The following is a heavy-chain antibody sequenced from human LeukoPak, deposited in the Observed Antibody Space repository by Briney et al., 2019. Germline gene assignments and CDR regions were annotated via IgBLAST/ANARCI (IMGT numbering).Heavy chain of an antibody. J-gene: IGHJ4*02. Sequence: GGSLRLSCEVSGFTFSSSRMNWVRQAPGKGLEWVSYISSRGTTKHYADSVKGRFTISRDNSKNTLHLQMNSLRAEDTAVYYCAKGRYESSGYNWIEWGQGALVTVSS. V-gene: IGHV3-48*01. CDR3: AKGRYESSGYNWIE. CDR2: ISSRGTTK. D-gene: IGHD3-22*01. CDR1: GFTFSSSR.